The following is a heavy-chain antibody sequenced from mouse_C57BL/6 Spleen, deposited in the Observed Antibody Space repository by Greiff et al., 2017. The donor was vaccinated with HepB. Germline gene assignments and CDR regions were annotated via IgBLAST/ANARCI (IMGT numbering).Heavy chain of an antibody. CDR3: ARSWDYFDY. V-gene: IGHV5-6*01. Sequence: EVKVVESGGDLVKPGGSLKLSCAASGFTFSSYGMSWVRQTPDKRLEWVATISSGGSYTYYPDSVKGRFTISRDNAKNTLYLQMSSLKSEDTAMYYCARSWDYFDYWGQGTTLTVSS. CDR1: GFTFSSYG. CDR2: ISSGGSYT. J-gene: IGHJ2*01. D-gene: IGHD4-1*01.